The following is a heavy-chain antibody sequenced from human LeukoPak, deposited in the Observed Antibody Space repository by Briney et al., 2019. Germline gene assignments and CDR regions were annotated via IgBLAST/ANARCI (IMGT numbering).Heavy chain of an antibody. D-gene: IGHD6-19*01. CDR1: GYSFTSYW. V-gene: IGHV5-51*01. J-gene: IGHJ4*02. CDR3: ARNTPRSRWLADY. Sequence: GESLQISCKGSGYSFTSYWIGWVRQMPGKGLEWMGIIYPGDSDTRYSPSFQGQVTISADKSISTAYLQWSSLKASDTAMYYCARNTPRSRWLADYWGQGTLVTVSS. CDR2: IYPGDSDT.